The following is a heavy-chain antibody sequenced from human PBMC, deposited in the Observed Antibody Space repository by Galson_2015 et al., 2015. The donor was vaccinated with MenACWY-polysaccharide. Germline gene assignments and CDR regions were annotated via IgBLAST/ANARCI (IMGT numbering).Heavy chain of an antibody. Sequence: SLRLSCAASGFTFSSYSMYWVRQAPGKGLEWVSYISSGGTIYYADSVKGRFTISRDNAKNSLYLQMNSLRDDDTAVYYCARVLKGLVGATPDYWGQGTLVTVSS. CDR3: ARVLKGLVGATPDY. CDR1: GFTFSSYS. D-gene: IGHD1-26*01. J-gene: IGHJ4*02. CDR2: ISSGGTI. V-gene: IGHV3-48*02.